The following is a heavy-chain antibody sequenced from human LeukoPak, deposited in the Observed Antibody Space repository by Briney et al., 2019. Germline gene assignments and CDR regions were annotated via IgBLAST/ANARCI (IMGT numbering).Heavy chain of an antibody. D-gene: IGHD5-18*01. CDR3: ARVKTAPKYYFDY. CDR1: GDSINGGVYY. CDR2: IYYSGST. V-gene: IGHV4-31*03. Sequence: SETLSLTCTVSGDSINGGVYYWSWIRQHPGKGLQWIGHIYYSGSTYYNPSLKSRITISVDTSKSHFSLKLSSVTAADTAVYYCARVKTAPKYYFDYWGQGTLVTVSS. J-gene: IGHJ4*02.